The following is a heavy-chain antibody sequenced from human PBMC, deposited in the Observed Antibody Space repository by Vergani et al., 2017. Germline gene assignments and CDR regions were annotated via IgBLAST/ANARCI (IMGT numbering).Heavy chain of an antibody. D-gene: IGHD3-22*01. V-gene: IGHV1-69*04. Sequence: QVQLVQSGDEVKKPGASMKVSCKASGYALGNYGISWVRQAPGQGLEWMGRIIPILGIANYAQKFQGRVTITADKSTSTAYMELSSLRSEDTAVYYCARGVYYDSSGYYYGPFDYWGQGTLVTVSS. CDR2: IIPILGIA. CDR1: GYALGNYG. J-gene: IGHJ4*02. CDR3: ARGVYYDSSGYYYGPFDY.